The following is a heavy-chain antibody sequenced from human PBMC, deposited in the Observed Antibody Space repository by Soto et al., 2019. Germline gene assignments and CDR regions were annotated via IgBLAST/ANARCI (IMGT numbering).Heavy chain of an antibody. V-gene: IGHV4-39*01. CDR3: ARRVRYFDWLLNNDHDYFDY. CDR1: GGSISSSSYY. D-gene: IGHD3-9*01. CDR2: IYYSGST. Sequence: PSETLSLTCTVSGGSISSSSYYWGWIRQPPGKGLEWIGSIYYSGSTYYNPSLKSRVTISVDTSKNQFSLKLSSVTAADTAVYYCARRVRYFDWLLNNDHDYFDYWGQGTLVTVSS. J-gene: IGHJ4*02.